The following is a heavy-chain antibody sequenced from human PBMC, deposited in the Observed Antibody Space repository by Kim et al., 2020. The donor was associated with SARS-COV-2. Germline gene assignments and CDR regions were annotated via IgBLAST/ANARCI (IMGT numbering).Heavy chain of an antibody. CDR2: ISNSGTTI. CDR3: ASQGSYDILTGYYRNYLDY. V-gene: IGHV3-48*03. CDR1: GFTFNSYE. J-gene: IGHJ4*02. Sequence: GGSLRLSCAASGFTFNSYEMNWVRQAPGKGLEWVSYISNSGTTIYYADSVKGRFTISRDNAKNSLYLQMNSLRAEDTAVYYCASQGSYDILTGYYRNYLDYWGQGTLVTVSS. D-gene: IGHD3-9*01.